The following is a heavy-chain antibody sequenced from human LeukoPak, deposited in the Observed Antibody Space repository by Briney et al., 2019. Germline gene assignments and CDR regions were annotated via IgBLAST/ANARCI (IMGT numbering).Heavy chain of an antibody. J-gene: IGHJ5*02. Sequence: SETLSLTCTVSGGSISGFYWSWIRQPPGKGLEWIGYIYYSGSTNYNPSLKSRVTISVDTSKNQFSLKLSSVTAADTAVYYCARGNGGILWFGELSRRQNWFDPWGQGTLVTVSS. D-gene: IGHD3-10*01. CDR3: ARGNGGILWFGELSRRQNWFDP. V-gene: IGHV4-59*12. CDR2: IYYSGST. CDR1: GGSISGFY.